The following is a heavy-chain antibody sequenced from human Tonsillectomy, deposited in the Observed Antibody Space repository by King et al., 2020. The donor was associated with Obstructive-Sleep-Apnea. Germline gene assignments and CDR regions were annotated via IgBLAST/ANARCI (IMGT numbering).Heavy chain of an antibody. CDR2: IWFDGGNK. D-gene: IGHD2-2*01. J-gene: IGHJ6*02. V-gene: IGHV3-33*06. CDR1: GFTFSSYG. Sequence: VQLVESGGGVVQPGRSLRLSCAASGFTFSSYGMHWVRQAPGKGLEWVAVIWFDGGNKYYADSVKGRFTISRDNSKNTLYLQMNSLRAEDTAVYYCTQDTHQIDIYSYGMDVWGQGTTVTVSS. CDR3: TQDTHQIDIYSYGMDV.